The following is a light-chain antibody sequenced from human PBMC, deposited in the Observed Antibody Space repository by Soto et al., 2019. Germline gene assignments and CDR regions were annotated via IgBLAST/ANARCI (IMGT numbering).Light chain of an antibody. CDR3: SSYTSSDTLV. Sequence: QSVLTQPASVSGSPGQSITISCTGTSSDVGAYNYVSWYQQPPDEAPKLMIYEVTDRPSGVSNRFSGSKSGNTASLTISGLQAEDEADYYCSSYTSSDTLVFGTGTKLTVL. CDR2: EVT. V-gene: IGLV2-14*01. CDR1: SSDVGAYNY. J-gene: IGLJ1*01.